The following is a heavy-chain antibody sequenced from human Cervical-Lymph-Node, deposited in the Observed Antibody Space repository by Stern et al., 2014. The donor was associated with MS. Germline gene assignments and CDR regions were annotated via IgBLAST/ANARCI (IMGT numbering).Heavy chain of an antibody. D-gene: IGHD6-25*01. Sequence: MQLVESGAEVKEPGASVKISCRASGYTLSTFYMHCVRQAPGQGLEWMGIINPDGGKTSRAQKFQGRVTMTRDTSTNTVYMELTSLRSEDTAVYYCAREKAGGAADYGMDVWGQGTTVTVSS. V-gene: IGHV1-46*01. J-gene: IGHJ6*02. CDR3: AREKAGGAADYGMDV. CDR1: GYTLSTFY. CDR2: INPDGGKT.